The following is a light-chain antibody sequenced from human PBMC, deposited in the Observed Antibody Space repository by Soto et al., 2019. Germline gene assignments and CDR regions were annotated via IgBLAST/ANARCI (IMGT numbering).Light chain of an antibody. Sequence: EIVLTQSPGTLSLSPGERATLSCRASPSVSSSYLAWYQQKHGQAPRLLIYDASSRATGIPERFSGSGSGTDFTLTITRLEPEDFAVYYCQHYCSSPRTFGQGTKVEIK. CDR2: DAS. CDR3: QHYCSSPRT. V-gene: IGKV3-20*01. CDR1: PSVSSSY. J-gene: IGKJ1*01.